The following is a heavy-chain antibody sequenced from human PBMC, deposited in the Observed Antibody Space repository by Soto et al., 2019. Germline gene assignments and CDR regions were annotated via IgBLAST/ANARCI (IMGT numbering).Heavy chain of an antibody. CDR3: ASSAAGYCTTAGCYAYFQY. D-gene: IGHD2-8*01. V-gene: IGHV1-3*01. CDR1: GYTFTSYA. CDR2: INAGNGNT. J-gene: IGHJ1*01. Sequence: ASVKVSCKASGYTFTSYAMQWVRQAPGQRLEWMGWINAGNGNTKYSQKFQGRVTIIADKSTSTAYMELSSLTSDDTAVYYCASSAAGYCTTAGCYAYFQYWGQGTLVTVSS.